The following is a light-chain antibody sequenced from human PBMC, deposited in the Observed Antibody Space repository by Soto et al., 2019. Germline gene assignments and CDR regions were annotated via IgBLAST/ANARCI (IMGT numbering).Light chain of an antibody. CDR2: GAS. J-gene: IGKJ1*01. CDR3: QQYGSSPRT. V-gene: IGKV3-20*01. Sequence: EIVLTQSPGTLSLSPGERATLSCRASQSVSSNYLAWYQQKPGQAPRLLIYGASSRATGIPDRFSVSGSGTEFTLTISRLEPEDFAVFYCQQYGSSPRTFGQGTKVEI. CDR1: QSVSSNY.